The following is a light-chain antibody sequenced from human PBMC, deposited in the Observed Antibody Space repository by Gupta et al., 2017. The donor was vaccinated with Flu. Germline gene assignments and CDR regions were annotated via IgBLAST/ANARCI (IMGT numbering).Light chain of an antibody. Sequence: DVVLTQSPLSLPVTPGQSVSISCKSSHGLVFVDGNTYLHWVQQRPGQSPRLLIYKISNRDFGVPDRFSGTGSGTDFTLRISSVEAEDVGIYYCMQDDERPWTFGQGTKVEIK. J-gene: IGKJ1*01. CDR2: KIS. CDR3: MQDDERPWT. CDR1: HGLVFVDGNTY. V-gene: IGKV2-30*01.